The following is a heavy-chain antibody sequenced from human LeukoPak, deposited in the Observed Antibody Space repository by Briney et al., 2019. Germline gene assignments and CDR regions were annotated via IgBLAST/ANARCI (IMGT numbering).Heavy chain of an antibody. CDR2: ISSSSSDI. Sequence: GGSLRLSCAASGFTFSSYSMNWVRQAPGKGLEWVSSISSSSSDIYYADSVKGRFTISRDNAKNSPYLQMNSLRAEDTAVYYCAALRVATPFDYWGQGTLVTVSS. CDR1: GFTFSSYS. CDR3: AALRVATPFDY. V-gene: IGHV3-21*01. D-gene: IGHD5-12*01. J-gene: IGHJ4*02.